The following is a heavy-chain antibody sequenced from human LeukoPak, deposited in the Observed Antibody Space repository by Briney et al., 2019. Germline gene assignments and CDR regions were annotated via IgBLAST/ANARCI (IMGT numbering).Heavy chain of an antibody. J-gene: IGHJ4*02. D-gene: IGHD3-10*01. CDR1: GFTFSDYY. Sequence: PGGSLRLSCAASGFTFSDYYMTWIRQAPGKGLEWVTYISSSGSTIYYADSVKGRFTISRDNAKNSLYLQMNSLRAEDTAVYYCAAYYYGSGSYSLDYWGQGTLVTVSS. CDR2: ISSSGSTI. CDR3: AAYYYGSGSYSLDY. V-gene: IGHV3-11*01.